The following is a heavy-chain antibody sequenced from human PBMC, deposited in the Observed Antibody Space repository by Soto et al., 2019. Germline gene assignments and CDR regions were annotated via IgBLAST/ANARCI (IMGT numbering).Heavy chain of an antibody. J-gene: IGHJ5*02. Sequence: QMPLLQSGAELREPGSSVRVSCTPSGGTFVSSAFAWVRQAPGGKIEWMGGIIPILGSTKYAEKFLGRLTIRADDSSRTAYLELSSLTFDDTAVYFCAKKNPHGDSNKAWLDPWGQGTLVTVST. CDR2: IIPILGST. CDR1: GGTFVSSA. CDR3: AKKNPHGDSNKAWLDP. V-gene: IGHV1-69*01. D-gene: IGHD2-8*01.